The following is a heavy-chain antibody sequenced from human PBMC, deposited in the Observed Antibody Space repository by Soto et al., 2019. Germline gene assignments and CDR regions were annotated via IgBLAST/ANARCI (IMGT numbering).Heavy chain of an antibody. CDR2: IIPISGAA. CDR3: ARDMTRTVVPYFDF. V-gene: IGHV1-69*06. D-gene: IGHD1-7*01. CDR1: GGTFSNYV. Sequence: QVQLVQSGAEVKKPGSSVKVSCKASGGTFSNYVVNWVRQAPGQGLEWMGRIIPISGAANYAQKIQGRVTITADKSTSTSYMELSSLRSEDTAVYYCARDMTRTVVPYFDFWGQGTLVTVSS. J-gene: IGHJ4*02.